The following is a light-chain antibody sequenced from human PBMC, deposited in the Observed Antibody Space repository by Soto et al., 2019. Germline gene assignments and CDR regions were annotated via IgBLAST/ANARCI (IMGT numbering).Light chain of an antibody. CDR3: QPSFSIPL. Sequence: IQGTESPTTESECVGEGISVDLRASQIIRSWLAWYQQKPGKAPKLLIYAASSLQSGVPSRFNGSGYGTDLTLPITSRHPQDFATYYCQPSFSIPLLGPG. CDR2: AAS. CDR1: QIIRSW. V-gene: IGKV1-39*01. J-gene: IGKJ3*01.